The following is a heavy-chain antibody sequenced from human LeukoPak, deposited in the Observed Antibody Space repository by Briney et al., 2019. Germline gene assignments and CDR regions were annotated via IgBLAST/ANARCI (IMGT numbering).Heavy chain of an antibody. CDR2: IIPIFGTA. J-gene: IGHJ6*02. D-gene: IGHD2-15*01. V-gene: IGHV1-69*01. CDR3: ARASLARGTPFYFGMDV. Sequence: ASLKVSCKASGGTFSSYSISWVRQAPGQGLEWMGGIIPIFGTANYAQNFQGRVTIIADESSSTAFMELSSLRSEDTAVYYCARASLARGTPFYFGMDVWGQGTTVIVSS. CDR1: GGTFSSYS.